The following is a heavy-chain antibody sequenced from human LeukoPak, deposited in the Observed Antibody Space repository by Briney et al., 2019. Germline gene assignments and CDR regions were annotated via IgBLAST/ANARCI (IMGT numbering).Heavy chain of an antibody. Sequence: SETLSLTCAVYGGSFSGYYWSWIRQPPGKGLEWFGEINHSGSTKYNPSLKSRVTISVDTSKNQFSLKLSSVTAADTAVYYCASLGYYYDSKDAFDIWGQGTMVTVSS. J-gene: IGHJ3*02. CDR1: GGSFSGYY. V-gene: IGHV4-34*01. CDR3: ASLGYYYDSKDAFDI. CDR2: INHSGST. D-gene: IGHD3-22*01.